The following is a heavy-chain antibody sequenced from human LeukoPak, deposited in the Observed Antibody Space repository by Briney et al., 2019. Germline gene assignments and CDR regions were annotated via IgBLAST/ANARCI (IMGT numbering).Heavy chain of an antibody. CDR2: IFHSGST. J-gene: IGHJ4*02. CDR3: ARDRGYSYGDFDY. Sequence: PSETLSLTCTVSGGSISSYYWSWIRQPPGKGLEWIGYIFHSGSTNYNPSLKSRVTISVDTSKNQFSLKLSSVTAADTAVYYCARDRGYSYGDFDYWGRGTLVTVSS. CDR1: GGSISSYY. V-gene: IGHV4-59*12. D-gene: IGHD5-18*01.